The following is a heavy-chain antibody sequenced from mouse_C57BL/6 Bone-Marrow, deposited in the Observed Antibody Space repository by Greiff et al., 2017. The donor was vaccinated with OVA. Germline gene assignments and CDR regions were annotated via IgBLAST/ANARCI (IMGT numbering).Heavy chain of an antibody. Sequence: VQLQQSGAELVRPGTSVKVSCKASGYAFTNYLIEWIGVINPGSGGTNYNEKFKGKATLTADKSSSTAYMQLSSLTSEDSAVYFCARDPVVAPYFDYWGQGTTLTVSS. V-gene: IGHV1-54*01. J-gene: IGHJ2*01. CDR2: INPGSGGT. CDR3: ARDPVVAPYFDY. D-gene: IGHD1-1*01. CDR1: GYAFTNYL.